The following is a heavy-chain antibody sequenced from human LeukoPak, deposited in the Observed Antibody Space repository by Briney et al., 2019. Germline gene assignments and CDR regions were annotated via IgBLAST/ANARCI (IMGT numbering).Heavy chain of an antibody. CDR2: ISYDGSNK. V-gene: IGHV3-30*18. J-gene: IGHJ4*02. D-gene: IGHD4-17*01. CDR1: GFTFSSYG. Sequence: QPGGSLRVSCAASGFTFSSYGMHRVRQAPGKGLEWVAVISYDGSNKYYADSVKGRFTISRDNSKNTLYLQMNSLRAEDTAVYYCAKTYGDSFFDYWGQGTLVTVSS. CDR3: AKTYGDSFFDY.